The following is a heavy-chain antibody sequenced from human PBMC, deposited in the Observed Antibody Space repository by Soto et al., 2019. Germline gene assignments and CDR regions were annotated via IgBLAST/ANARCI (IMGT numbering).Heavy chain of an antibody. CDR3: AREGGDYGGNHNWFDP. J-gene: IGHJ5*02. CDR2: IYHSGST. CDR1: GGSISSGGYS. Sequence: QLQLQESGSGLVKPSQTLSLTCAVSGGSISSGGYSWSWIRQPPGKGLEWIGYIYHSGSTYYNPSLKCRVTISVDRSKNQFSLRLSSVTAADTAVYYCAREGGDYGGNHNWFDPWGQGTLVTVSS. D-gene: IGHD4-17*01. V-gene: IGHV4-30-2*01.